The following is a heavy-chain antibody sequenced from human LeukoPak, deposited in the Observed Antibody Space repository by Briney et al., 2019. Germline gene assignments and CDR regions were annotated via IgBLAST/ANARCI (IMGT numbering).Heavy chain of an antibody. CDR1: GFTFSSYA. Sequence: PSGGSLRLSCSASGFTFSSYAMHWVRQAPGRGLEYVSSINSNGASTYYADSVKGRFTISRDNSKNTLYLQMSSLRAEDTAVFYCVKGGTYSLSPLDSWGQGTLVTVSS. CDR3: VKGGTYSLSPLDS. J-gene: IGHJ4*02. CDR2: INSNGAST. D-gene: IGHD6-13*01. V-gene: IGHV3-64D*09.